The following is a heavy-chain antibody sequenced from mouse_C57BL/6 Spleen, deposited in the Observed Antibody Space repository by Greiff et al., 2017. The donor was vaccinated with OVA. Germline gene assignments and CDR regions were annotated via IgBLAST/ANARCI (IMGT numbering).Heavy chain of an antibody. CDR3: ARGYYGSNIFFDY. CDR2: INPGSGGT. D-gene: IGHD1-1*01. V-gene: IGHV1-54*01. Sequence: VQLQQSGAELVRPGTSVKVSCKASGYAFNNYLIEWVKQRPGQGLEWIGVINPGSGGTNYNEKFKGKATLTADKSSSTAYMQLSSLTSEDSAVYFCARGYYGSNIFFDYWGQGTTLTVSS. CDR1: GYAFNNYL. J-gene: IGHJ2*01.